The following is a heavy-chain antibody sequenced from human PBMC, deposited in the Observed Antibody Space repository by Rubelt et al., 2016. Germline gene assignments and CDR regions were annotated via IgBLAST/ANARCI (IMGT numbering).Heavy chain of an antibody. Sequence: QLQLQESGPGLVKPSETLPLTCTVSGGSISSSNYYWGWIRQPPGKGLEWIGTIYYTGNTYYNPSLKSRVTISVDTSKNQFSLKLSSVTAADTAVYYCARHPSYDGSWYGPADYWGQGTLVTVSS. J-gene: IGHJ4*02. V-gene: IGHV4-39*01. CDR3: ARHPSYDGSWYGPADY. CDR2: IYYTGNT. D-gene: IGHD6-13*01. CDR1: GGSISSSNYY.